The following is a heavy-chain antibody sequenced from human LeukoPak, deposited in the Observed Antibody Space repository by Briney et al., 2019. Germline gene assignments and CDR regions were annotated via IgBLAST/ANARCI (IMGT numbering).Heavy chain of an antibody. D-gene: IGHD3-10*01. Sequence: GGSLRLPCAASGLTFGTAWMHWVRQGPGKGLVWVSLVNPDGSSTNYADSVKGRFTISRDNAKNTLYLQMNSLRAEDTAVYYCASGRYYAMVVWGQGATVTVSS. CDR2: VNPDGSST. J-gene: IGHJ6*02. CDR3: ASGRYYAMVV. CDR1: GLTFGTAW. V-gene: IGHV3-74*01.